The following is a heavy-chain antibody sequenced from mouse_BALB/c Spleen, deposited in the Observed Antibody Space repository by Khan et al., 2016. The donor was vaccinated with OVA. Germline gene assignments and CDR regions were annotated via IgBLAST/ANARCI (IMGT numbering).Heavy chain of an antibody. J-gene: IGHJ4*01. Sequence: EVELVESGGGLVKPGGSLKLSCAASGFTFSSYVMSWVRQTPEKRLEWVATISSGGSYAYYPVSVTGRFTISRDNAKNTLYLQMSSLRSEDTAMYYYARPEVRRDYAMDYWGQGTSVTVSS. V-gene: IGHV5-9-3*01. CDR2: ISSGGSYA. CDR1: GFTFSSYV. D-gene: IGHD2-14*01. CDR3: ARPEVRRDYAMDY.